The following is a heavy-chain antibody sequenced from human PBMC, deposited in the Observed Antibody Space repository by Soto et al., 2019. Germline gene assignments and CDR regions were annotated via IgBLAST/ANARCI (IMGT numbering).Heavy chain of an antibody. V-gene: IGHV3-48*01. J-gene: IGHJ4*02. CDR1: GFTFSSYS. CDR2: ISSSSSTI. D-gene: IGHD2-15*01. Sequence: PGGSVRLSCAASGFTFSSYSMNWVRQAPGKGLEWVSYISSSSSTIHYADSVKGRFTISRDNAKNSLYLQMNSLRAEDTAVYYCARLVVAATEVDYWGQGTLVTVSS. CDR3: ARLVVAATEVDY.